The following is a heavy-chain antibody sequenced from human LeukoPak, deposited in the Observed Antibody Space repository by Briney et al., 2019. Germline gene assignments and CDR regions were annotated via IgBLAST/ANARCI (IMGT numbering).Heavy chain of an antibody. V-gene: IGHV3-23*01. D-gene: IGHD6-19*01. CDR2: ISGSGGST. CDR1: GFTFRNYA. CDR3: AKVFWGVAGKPTQSFDY. J-gene: IGHJ4*02. Sequence: GGSLRLSCAVFGFTFRNYAMSWVRQAPGKGLEWVSSISGSGGSTYYADSVKGRFTISRDNSKNTVSLQMNSLRAEHTAVYYCAKVFWGVAGKPTQSFDYWGQGTLVTVSS.